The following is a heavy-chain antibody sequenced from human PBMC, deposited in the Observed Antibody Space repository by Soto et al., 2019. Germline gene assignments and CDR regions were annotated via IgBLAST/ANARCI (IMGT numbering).Heavy chain of an antibody. J-gene: IGHJ4*02. D-gene: IGHD3-22*01. Sequence: PGGSLRLSCEASGFTFSAYGMHWVRQAPGKGLEWVAVIWYDGSQQFYADSVKGRFTISRDNSKNTLYLHMNSLRVDDTAVYYCVPSARSFYYESSGSYDWGQGTLVTVSS. CDR3: VPSARSFYYESSGSYD. CDR1: GFTFSAYG. CDR2: IWYDGSQQ. V-gene: IGHV3-33*01.